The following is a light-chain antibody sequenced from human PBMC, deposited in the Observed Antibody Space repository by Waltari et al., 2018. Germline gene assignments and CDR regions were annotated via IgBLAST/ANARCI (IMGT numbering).Light chain of an antibody. CDR2: DNK. V-gene: IGLV1-44*01. J-gene: IGLJ1*01. CDR3: ASWDDSLNDFV. CDR1: RSNIGENV. Sequence: QSVLTQPHSASGTPGQRVTSSCSGSRSNIGENVVNWYQHIQGTAPKLHMSDNKQRPPGGPCVLSGSKSGTAVSLAISGLQSEDEADYYCASWDDSLNDFVFGTGTKVTVL.